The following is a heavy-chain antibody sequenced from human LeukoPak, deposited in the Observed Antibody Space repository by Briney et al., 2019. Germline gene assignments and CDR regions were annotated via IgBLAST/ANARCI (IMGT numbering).Heavy chain of an antibody. CDR1: GGSIRSYY. CDR2: IYYTGSS. Sequence: PSETLSLTCTVSGGSIRSYYWSWIRQSPGKGLEWIGYIYYTGSSNYNPSLKSRVTISVDTSKNQFSLKLNFVTAADTAVYYCARDSYTGSHFEDTFDIWGQGTMVTVSS. D-gene: IGHD1-26*01. CDR3: ARDSYTGSHFEDTFDI. V-gene: IGHV4-59*01. J-gene: IGHJ3*02.